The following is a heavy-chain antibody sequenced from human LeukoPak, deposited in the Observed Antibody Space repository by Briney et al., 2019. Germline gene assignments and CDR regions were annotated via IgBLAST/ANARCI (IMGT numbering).Heavy chain of an antibody. J-gene: IGHJ4*02. CDR3: ARVEYSGNGNLY. CDR2: INRDGSAK. Sequence: PGGSLRLSCAGSGLTFINYWMTWVRQVPGKGLEWVANINRDGSAKSYLPPVRGRFTISKDDVKDSLYLQMDSLRPEDTAIYYCARVEYSGNGNLYWGQGTLVTVSS. D-gene: IGHD4-23*01. CDR1: GLTFINYW. V-gene: IGHV3-7*01.